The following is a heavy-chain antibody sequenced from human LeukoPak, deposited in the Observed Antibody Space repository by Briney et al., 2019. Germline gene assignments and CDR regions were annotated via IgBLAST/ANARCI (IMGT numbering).Heavy chain of an antibody. J-gene: IGHJ6*02. V-gene: IGHV4-59*01. CDR2: IYYSRNT. CDR1: GGSIRNYY. CDR3: ARVATGDPYYYYGMDV. Sequence: SETLSLTCSVSGGSIRNYYWSWIRQPPGKGLEWIGYIYYSRNTNYNPSLKSRVTISVDTSKNQFSLNLSSVTAADTAVYYCARVATGDPYYYYGMDVWGQGTTVTVSS. D-gene: IGHD7-27*01.